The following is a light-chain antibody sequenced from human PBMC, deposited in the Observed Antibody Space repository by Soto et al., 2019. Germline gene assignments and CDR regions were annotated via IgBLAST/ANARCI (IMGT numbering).Light chain of an antibody. J-gene: IGLJ2*01. Sequence: QSALTQPDSVSGSPGQSITISCTGTSSDVGGYNYVSWYQQHPGKAPKLMIYDVSNRPSGVSNRFSGSKSGNTASLTISGLQAEDEAEYYFSAYKSSSTLVFGGGTKLPVL. CDR3: SAYKSSSTLV. CDR2: DVS. V-gene: IGLV2-14*01. CDR1: SSDVGGYNY.